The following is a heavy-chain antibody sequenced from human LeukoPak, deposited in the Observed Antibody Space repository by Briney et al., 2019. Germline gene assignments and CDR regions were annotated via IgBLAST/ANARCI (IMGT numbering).Heavy chain of an antibody. CDR1: GGTFSSYA. CDR3: ASSATPYDGSGSYGKKPHYYGMDV. V-gene: IGHV1-69*04. J-gene: IGHJ6*02. D-gene: IGHD3-10*01. Sequence: SVKVSCKASGGTFSSYAISWVRQAPGQGLEWMGRIIPIFGIANYAQKFQGRVTITADKSTRPAYMELSSLRSEDTAVYYCASSATPYDGSGSYGKKPHYYGMDVWGQGTTVTVSS. CDR2: IIPIFGIA.